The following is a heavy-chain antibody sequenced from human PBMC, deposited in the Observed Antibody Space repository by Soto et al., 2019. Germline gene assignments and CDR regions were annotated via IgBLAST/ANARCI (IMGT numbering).Heavy chain of an antibody. J-gene: IGHJ4*02. CDR3: ARKVNSGSGSQFFDY. CDR1: GFTFSSYS. CDR2: FRSGGVDDTT. V-gene: IGHV3-23*01. Sequence: GRSLRLSCAASGFTFSSYSMSWVRQAPGKGLEWVSGFRSGGVDDTTYYADSVRGRFTISRDNSKNTLFLQMNSLRAEDTAIYYCARKVNSGSGSQFFDYWGQGTLVTVSS. D-gene: IGHD3-10*01.